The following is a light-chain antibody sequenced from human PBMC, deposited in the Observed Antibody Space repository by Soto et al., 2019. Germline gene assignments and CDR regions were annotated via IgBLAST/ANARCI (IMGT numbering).Light chain of an antibody. J-gene: IGKJ2*01. V-gene: IGKV4-1*01. CDR2: WAS. Sequence: DIVMTQSPDSLAVSLGERATINCKSSQSVLHSSKNENYLSWYQQKPGQPPKLLIYWASTRESGVPDRFSGSGSGTDFTLTIDSLQAEDVALYYCQQYCNTPYTFGQGTKLEIK. CDR3: QQYCNTPYT. CDR1: QSVLHSSKNENY.